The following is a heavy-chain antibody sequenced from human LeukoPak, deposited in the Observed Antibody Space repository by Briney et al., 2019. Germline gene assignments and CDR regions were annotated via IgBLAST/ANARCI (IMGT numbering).Heavy chain of an antibody. D-gene: IGHD3-22*01. Sequence: ASVKVSCKASGGTFSSYAISWVRQAPGQGLEWMGGIIPIFGTANYAQKFQGRVTITADKSTSTAYMELSSLRSEDTAVYYCARDPYYYDSSGYEGAFDIWGQGTMVTVSS. CDR3: ARDPYYYDSSGYEGAFDI. CDR2: IIPIFGTA. J-gene: IGHJ3*02. V-gene: IGHV1-69*06. CDR1: GGTFSSYA.